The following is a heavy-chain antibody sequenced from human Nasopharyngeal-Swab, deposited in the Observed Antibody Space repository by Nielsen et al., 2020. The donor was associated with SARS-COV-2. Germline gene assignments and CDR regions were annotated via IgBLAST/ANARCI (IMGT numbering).Heavy chain of an antibody. D-gene: IGHD6-19*01. J-gene: IGHJ6*03. CDR2: ISWNSGSI. CDR1: GFTFDDYA. Sequence: GGSLRLSCAASGFTFDDYAMHWVRQAPGKGLEWVPGISWNSGSIGYADSVKGRFTISRDNAKNSLYLQMNSLRAEDTALYYCAKDNNPGIAVAGTLYYYMDVWGKGTTVTVSS. CDR3: AKDNNPGIAVAGTLYYYMDV. V-gene: IGHV3-9*01.